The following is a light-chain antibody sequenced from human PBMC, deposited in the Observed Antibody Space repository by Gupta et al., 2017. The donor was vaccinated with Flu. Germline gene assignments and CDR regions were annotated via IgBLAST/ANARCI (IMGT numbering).Light chain of an antibody. CDR2: AAS. Sequence: PSSLSAAAGDSLTIICRPSQGKSKTVALYQQKPPKVPPLLIFAASTLQAGVPSLWRSGGSGTTYSLTISSLQPEDVATYYYQQYDSAPLTFGEGTKVEMK. CDR1: QGKSKT. CDR3: QQYDSAPLT. V-gene: IGKV1-27*01. J-gene: IGKJ4*01.